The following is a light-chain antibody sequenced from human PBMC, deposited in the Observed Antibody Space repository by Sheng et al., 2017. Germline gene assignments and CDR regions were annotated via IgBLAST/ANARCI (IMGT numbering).Light chain of an antibody. Sequence: AIQMTQSPSSLSASVGDRVTLTCRASQGIRDDLAWYQQKPGQAPKLLIYAASXLHSGVPSRFSGSGSDTDFTLTIASLQPEDFATYYCLHDYTYPFTFGPGTKVDI. CDR3: LHDYTYPFT. CDR1: QGIRDD. J-gene: IGKJ3*01. V-gene: IGKV1-6*02. CDR2: AAS.